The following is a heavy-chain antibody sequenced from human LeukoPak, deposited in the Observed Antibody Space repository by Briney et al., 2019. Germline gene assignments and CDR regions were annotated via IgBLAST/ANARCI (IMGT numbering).Heavy chain of an antibody. Sequence: PSETLSLTCSVSGGSISSFYCNWMRQPAGKGLEWIGRIYTSGTTTYNPSLKSRVTILVDTSKNQFSLKLSSVTAADTAVYYCARDLGSSSWYEPFDYWGQGTLVTVSS. V-gene: IGHV4-4*07. CDR1: GGSISSFY. J-gene: IGHJ4*02. CDR3: ARDLGSSSWYEPFDY. D-gene: IGHD6-13*01. CDR2: IYTSGTT.